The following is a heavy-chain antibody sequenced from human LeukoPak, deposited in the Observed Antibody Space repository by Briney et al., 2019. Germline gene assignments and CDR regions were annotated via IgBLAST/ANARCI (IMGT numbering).Heavy chain of an antibody. D-gene: IGHD3-22*01. CDR2: ISSGGSTI. CDR3: ARDRTYYDSSGYRNNFDY. CDR1: GFTFRNYS. V-gene: IGHV3-48*04. Sequence: HSGGSLRLSCAASGFTFRNYSVTWVRQAPGKGLEWVSYISSGGSTIHYADSVKGRFTISRDNAKNSLYLQMNRLRAEDTAVYYCARDRTYYDSSGYRNNFDYWGQGTLVTVSS. J-gene: IGHJ4*02.